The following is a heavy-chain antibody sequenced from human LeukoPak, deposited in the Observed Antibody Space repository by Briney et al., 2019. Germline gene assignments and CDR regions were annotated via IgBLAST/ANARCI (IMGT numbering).Heavy chain of an antibody. V-gene: IGHV3-48*03. CDR1: GFTFSSYE. CDR3: AREETLLWFGELSANWFDP. J-gene: IGHJ5*02. Sequence: GGSLRLSCAASGFTFSSYEMNWVRQAPGKGLEWVSYISSSGGTIYYADSVKGRLTISRDNAKNSLYLQMNSLRAEDTAVYYCAREETLLWFGELSANWFDPWGQGTLVTVSS. D-gene: IGHD3-10*01. CDR2: ISSSGGTI.